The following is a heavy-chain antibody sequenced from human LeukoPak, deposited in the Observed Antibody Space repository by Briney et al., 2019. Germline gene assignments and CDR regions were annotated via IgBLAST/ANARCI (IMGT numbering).Heavy chain of an antibody. Sequence: GGSLRLSCAASGFTFSNYWMHWVRQAQGKGLVWVSRINGDGISTGYADSVKGRFTVSRDNAKKTLYLQMNSLRAEDTAVYYCARDVGNFDYWGQGTLVTVSS. CDR2: INGDGIST. CDR1: GFTFSNYW. V-gene: IGHV3-74*01. CDR3: ARDVGNFDY. J-gene: IGHJ4*02.